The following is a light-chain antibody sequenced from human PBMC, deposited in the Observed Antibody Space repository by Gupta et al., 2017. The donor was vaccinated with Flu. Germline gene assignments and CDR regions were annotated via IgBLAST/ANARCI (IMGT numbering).Light chain of an antibody. CDR3: LQHNVYPLT. V-gene: IGKV1-17*01. CDR2: AAS. Sequence: DIQLTQSPSSLSAPVGDRVTITCRASQGIRSDLGWYQQKPGKAPKRLIYAASSLQSGVPSRFSGSGSGTEFTLTISSLQPEDVATYYCLQHNVYPLTFGQGTKVEIK. J-gene: IGKJ1*01. CDR1: QGIRSD.